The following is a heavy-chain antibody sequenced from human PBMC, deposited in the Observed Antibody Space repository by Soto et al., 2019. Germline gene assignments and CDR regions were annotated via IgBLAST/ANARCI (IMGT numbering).Heavy chain of an antibody. CDR1: GDSISSISAT. V-gene: IGHV6-1*01. J-gene: IGHJ5*02. Sequence: SHTLTHTCPISGDSISSISATGNWTRQSPSRGLEWLGRTYYRSKWYNESAVCVKSRIAINVDTSKNQSSLQLNSVTPEDTAMYYCAKNYCGGGSCDSYWFDPWGQGTLVTVSS. CDR2: TYYRSKWYN. D-gene: IGHD2-15*01. CDR3: AKNYCGGGSCDSYWFDP.